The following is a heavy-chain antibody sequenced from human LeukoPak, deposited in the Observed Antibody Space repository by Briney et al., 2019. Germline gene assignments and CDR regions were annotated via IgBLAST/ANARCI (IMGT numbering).Heavy chain of an antibody. CDR3: ASLRVDY. D-gene: IGHD4-17*01. Sequence: GGSLRLSCAASGFTFSSYGMHWVRQTPGKGLEWVAVIWNDGSKKYYADSVKGRFTISRDDSKNTLSLQMNTLRAEDTAVYYCASLRVDYWGQGTLVTVSS. CDR2: IWNDGSKK. CDR1: GFTFSSYG. V-gene: IGHV3-33*01. J-gene: IGHJ4*02.